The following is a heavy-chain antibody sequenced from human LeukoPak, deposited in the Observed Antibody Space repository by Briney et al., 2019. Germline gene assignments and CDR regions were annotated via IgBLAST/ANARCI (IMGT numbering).Heavy chain of an antibody. CDR1: GYTFTGYY. J-gene: IGHJ4*02. V-gene: IGHV1-2*02. CDR2: INSKSGGT. Sequence: ASVKVSCKASGYTFTGYYMHWVRQAPGQGFEWMGWINSKSGGTNYAQKFQGRVSMTRDTSINTAYMRLSRLRSDDTAVYYCARSPHILTGENFDYWGQGTLLTVSS. D-gene: IGHD3-9*01. CDR3: ARSPHILTGENFDY.